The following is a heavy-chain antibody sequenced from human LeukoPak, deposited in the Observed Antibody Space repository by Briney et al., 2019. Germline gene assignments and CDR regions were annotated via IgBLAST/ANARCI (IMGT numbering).Heavy chain of an antibody. CDR2: IYSRRST. V-gene: IGHV4-38-2*01. CDR3: AGQYCSSTSCLDDFDY. Sequence: KPSETLSLTFAVSGYSLRSRYYWGWIRQPPGKGLEWIGSIYSRRSTYYSPSLKSRVTISVDTSKSQFALKLSSVHAAGTAVYYSAGQYCSSTSCLDDFDYWGQGTLVTVSS. D-gene: IGHD2-2*01. J-gene: IGHJ4*02. CDR1: GYSLRSRYY.